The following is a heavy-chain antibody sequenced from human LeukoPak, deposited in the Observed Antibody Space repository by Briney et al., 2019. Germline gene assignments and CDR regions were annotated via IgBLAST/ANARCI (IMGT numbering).Heavy chain of an antibody. Sequence: RASVTVSCKASGYTFTSYDINWVRQSAGQGLEWMGWMNPPSGDTGYAQKFQGRVTITRNTSISTAYMELSGLTSEDTAVYYCATPSMIGISYGYVRLRNWGQGTLVTVSS. CDR2: MNPPSGDT. CDR3: ATPSMIGISYGYVRLRN. V-gene: IGHV1-8*03. D-gene: IGHD5-18*01. CDR1: GYTFTSYD. J-gene: IGHJ4*02.